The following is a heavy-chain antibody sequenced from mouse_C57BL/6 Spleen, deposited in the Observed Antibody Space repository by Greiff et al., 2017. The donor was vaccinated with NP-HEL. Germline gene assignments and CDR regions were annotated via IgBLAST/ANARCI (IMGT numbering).Heavy chain of an antibody. CDR1: GFNIKDDY. Sequence: EVQLQQSGAELVRPGASVKLSCTASGFNIKDDYMHWVKQRPEQGLEWIGWIDPENGDTEYASKFQGKATITADTSSNTAYLQLSSLTSEDTAVYYCTTSESMVLRGGDYWGQGTSVTVSS. CDR2: IDPENGDT. J-gene: IGHJ4*01. D-gene: IGHD2-10*02. V-gene: IGHV14-4*01. CDR3: TTSESMVLRGGDY.